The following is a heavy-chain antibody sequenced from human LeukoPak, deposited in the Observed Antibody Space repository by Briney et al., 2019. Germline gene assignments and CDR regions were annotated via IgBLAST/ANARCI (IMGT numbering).Heavy chain of an antibody. CDR1: GGSFTTYY. Sequence: PSETLSLTCAVYGGSFTTYYWSWIRQPPGKGLEWIGEINHRGSTNYNPSLKSRVTISVDTSKHQFSLKLSPVTAADTAVYYCARHQGPLWFGEPFAYWGQGTLVTVSS. J-gene: IGHJ4*01. V-gene: IGHV4-34*01. CDR3: ARHQGPLWFGEPFAY. CDR2: INHRGST. D-gene: IGHD3-10*01.